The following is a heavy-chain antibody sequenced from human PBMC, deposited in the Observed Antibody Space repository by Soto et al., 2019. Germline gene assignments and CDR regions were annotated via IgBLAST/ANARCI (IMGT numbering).Heavy chain of an antibody. V-gene: IGHV4-34*01. CDR1: GGSFSGYY. CDR3: ARGPRVVRFLEWLLFGAFDI. CDR2: INHSGST. D-gene: IGHD3-3*01. J-gene: IGHJ3*02. Sequence: SETLSLTCAVYGGSFSGYYWGWIRQPPGRGLEWIGEINHSGSTNYNPSLKSRVTISVDTSKNQFSLKLSSVTAADTAVYYCARGPRVVRFLEWLLFGAFDIWGQGTMVT.